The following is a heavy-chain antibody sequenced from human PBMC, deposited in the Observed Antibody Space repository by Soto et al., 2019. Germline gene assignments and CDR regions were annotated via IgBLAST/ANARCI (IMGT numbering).Heavy chain of an antibody. CDR3: ARLSDVEKVWANREVPRYYFDY. CDR1: GGSISSSSYY. CDR2: IYYSGST. D-gene: IGHD2-8*01. V-gene: IGHV4-39*01. Sequence: ETLSLTCTVSGGSISSSSYYWGWIRQPPGKGLEWIGSIYYSGSTYYNPSLKSRVTISVDTSKNQFSLKLSSVTAADTAVYYCARLSDVEKVWANREVPRYYFDYWGQGTMVTVSS. J-gene: IGHJ4*02.